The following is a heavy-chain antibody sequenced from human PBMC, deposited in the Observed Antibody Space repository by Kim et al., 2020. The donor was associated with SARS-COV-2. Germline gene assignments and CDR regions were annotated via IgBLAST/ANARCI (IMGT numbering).Heavy chain of an antibody. J-gene: IGHJ4*02. CDR3: AREVSSYCSGGSCYFDY. Sequence: VKGRFTISRENSKNPLYLQMNSLRAEDTAVYYCAREVSSYCSGGSCYFDYWGQGTLVTVSS. V-gene: IGHV3-30*07. D-gene: IGHD2-15*01.